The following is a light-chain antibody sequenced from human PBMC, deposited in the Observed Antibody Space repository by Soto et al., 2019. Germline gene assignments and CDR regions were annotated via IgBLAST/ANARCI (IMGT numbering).Light chain of an antibody. J-gene: IGKJ1*01. CDR3: QHYNTYSAT. V-gene: IGKV1-5*01. CDR2: DAS. Sequence: DIQMTQSPSTLSASVGDRVTITCRASHSISRWLAWDQQKPGKAPNFLIYDASSLEVVVPSRFSGSGSGTEFTLTISSLQPDDFATYYCQHYNTYSATFGQGTKVDVK. CDR1: HSISRW.